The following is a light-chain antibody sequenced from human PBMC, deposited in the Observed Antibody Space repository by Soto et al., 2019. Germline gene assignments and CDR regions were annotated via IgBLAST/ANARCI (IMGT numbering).Light chain of an antibody. V-gene: IGLV2-14*01. J-gene: IGLJ1*01. Sequence: QSALAQPASVSGSPGQSIAISCTGTSSDVGGYNYVSWYQKYPAKAPNLMVYDASNRPSGVSNRFSGSKSGNTASLTISGLQVEDEADYYCSSYTSSSTYVFGTGTKVTVL. CDR3: SSYTSSSTYV. CDR1: SSDVGGYNY. CDR2: DAS.